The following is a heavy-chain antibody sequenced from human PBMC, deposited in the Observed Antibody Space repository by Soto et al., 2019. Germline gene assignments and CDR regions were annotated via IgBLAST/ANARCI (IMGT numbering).Heavy chain of an antibody. V-gene: IGHV3-15*01. CDR2: IRSKTDGGTT. CDR3: TTTRDPDDH. CDR1: GLTFSNVW. Sequence: GGSLRLSCAASGLTFSNVWMSWVRQAPGKGLEWVGRIRSKTDGGTTDYAAPVKGRFTISRDDSKNTLYLQMNGLKTEDTALYYCTTTRDPDDHWGRGTLVTVSS. J-gene: IGHJ4*02.